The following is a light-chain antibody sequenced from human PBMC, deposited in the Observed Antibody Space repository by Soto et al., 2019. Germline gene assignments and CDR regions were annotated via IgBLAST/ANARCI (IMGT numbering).Light chain of an antibody. Sequence: QSALTQPASVSGSPGQSITISCTGTNSDVGNYNYVSWYQRHPGKAPKLMIYEVSNRPSGVSNRFSGPKSGNTASLTISGLQAEDEADYYCSSYTNINTYVVFGGGTKLTVL. V-gene: IGLV2-14*01. CDR3: SSYTNINTYVV. CDR2: EVS. J-gene: IGLJ2*01. CDR1: NSDVGNYNY.